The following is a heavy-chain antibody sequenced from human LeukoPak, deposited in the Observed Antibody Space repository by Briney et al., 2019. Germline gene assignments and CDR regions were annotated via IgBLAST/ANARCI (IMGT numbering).Heavy chain of an antibody. D-gene: IGHD6-13*01. CDR1: GFTFSSYA. CDR2: ISGSGGST. Sequence: QAGRSLRLSCAASGFTFSSYAMHWVRQAPGKGLEWVSAISGSGGSTYYADSVKGRFTISRDNSKNTLYLQMNSLRAEDTAVYYCAKDPAYSSSWYDPFGYWGQGTLVTVSS. J-gene: IGHJ4*02. CDR3: AKDPAYSSSWYDPFGY. V-gene: IGHV3-23*01.